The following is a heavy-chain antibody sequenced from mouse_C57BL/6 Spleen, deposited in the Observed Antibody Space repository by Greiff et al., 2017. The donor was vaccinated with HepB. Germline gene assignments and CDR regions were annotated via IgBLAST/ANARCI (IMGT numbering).Heavy chain of an antibody. Sequence: QVQLQQSGAELVKPGASVKISCKASGYTFTDYYINWVKQRPGQGLEWIGKIGPGSGSTYYNEKFKGKATLTADKSSSTAYMQRSSLTSEDSAVYCVARPDGYAWFAYWGQGTLVTVSA. CDR1: GYTFTDYY. D-gene: IGHD2-2*01. V-gene: IGHV1-77*01. CDR2: IGPGSGST. CDR3: ARPDGYAWFAY. J-gene: IGHJ3*01.